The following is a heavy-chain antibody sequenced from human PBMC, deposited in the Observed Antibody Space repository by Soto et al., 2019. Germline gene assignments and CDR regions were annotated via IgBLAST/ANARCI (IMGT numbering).Heavy chain of an antibody. CDR1: GGSISTSSYY. V-gene: IGHV4-39*01. Sequence: SETLSLTCTVSGGSISTSSYYWGWIRQPPGKGLEWIGSIYYGGSTYYNPSLKSRVTISVDTSKNQFSLKLSSVTAADTAVYYCARPLGIAVAGEWFDPWGQGTLVTVSS. D-gene: IGHD6-19*01. CDR3: ARPLGIAVAGEWFDP. CDR2: IYYGGST. J-gene: IGHJ5*02.